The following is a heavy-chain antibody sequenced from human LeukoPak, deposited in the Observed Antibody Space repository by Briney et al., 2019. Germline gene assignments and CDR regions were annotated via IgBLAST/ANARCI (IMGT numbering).Heavy chain of an antibody. CDR2: INHSGST. J-gene: IGHJ4*02. CDR3: ASQHCTSTTCYAYFDY. V-gene: IGHV4-34*01. Sequence: SETLSLTCGVYGGSFRSYYWNWIRQPPGKGLEWIGEINHSGSTNYNPSIKSRVTMSVDTSKKQFSLKLSSVTAADTAVYYCASQHCTSTTCYAYFDYWGQGTLVTVSS. CDR1: GGSFRSYY. D-gene: IGHD2-2*01.